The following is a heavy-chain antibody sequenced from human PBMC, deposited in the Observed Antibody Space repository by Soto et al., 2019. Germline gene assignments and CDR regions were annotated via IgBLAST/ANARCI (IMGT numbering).Heavy chain of an antibody. V-gene: IGHV3-23*01. CDR3: AKDKASVLWFGDLVNWFDP. D-gene: IGHD3-10*01. J-gene: IGHJ5*02. CDR2: ISGSGGST. Sequence: EVQLLESGGGLVQPGGSLRLSCAASGFTFSSYAMIWVRQAPGKGLEWVSAISGSGGSTYYADSVKGRFTISRDNSKNTLYLQMNSLRAEDTAVYYCAKDKASVLWFGDLVNWFDPWGQGTLVTVSS. CDR1: GFTFSSYA.